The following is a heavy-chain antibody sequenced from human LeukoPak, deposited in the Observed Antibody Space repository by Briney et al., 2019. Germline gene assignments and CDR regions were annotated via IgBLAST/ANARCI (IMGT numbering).Heavy chain of an antibody. CDR2: INHSGST. J-gene: IGHJ4*02. Sequence: SETLSLTCAVYGGSFSGYYWSWVRQPPGKGLEWIGEINHSGSTNYNPSLKSRVTISVDTSKNQFSLKLSSVTAADRAVYYCSRGRTIVARYSFDYWGQGTLVTVSS. V-gene: IGHV4-34*01. CDR1: GGSFSGYY. CDR3: SRGRTIVARYSFDY. D-gene: IGHD2-15*01.